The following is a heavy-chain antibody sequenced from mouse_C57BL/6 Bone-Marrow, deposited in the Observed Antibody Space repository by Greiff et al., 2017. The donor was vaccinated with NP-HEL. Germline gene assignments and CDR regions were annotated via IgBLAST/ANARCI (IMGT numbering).Heavy chain of an antibody. J-gene: IGHJ4*01. V-gene: IGHV1-55*01. D-gene: IGHD2-4*01. Sequence: QVQLQQPGAELVTPGASVKMSCKASGYTFTSYWITWVKQRPGQGLEWIGDIYPGSGSTNYIEKFKSKATLTVDTSSSAAYMQLSSLTAEDSAVYYCARGDYDRFYYAMDDWGPGTSVTVSS. CDR2: IYPGSGST. CDR3: ARGDYDRFYYAMDD. CDR1: GYTFTSYW.